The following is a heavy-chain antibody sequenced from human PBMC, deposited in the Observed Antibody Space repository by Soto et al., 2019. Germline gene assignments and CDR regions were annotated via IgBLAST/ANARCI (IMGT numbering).Heavy chain of an antibody. V-gene: IGHV1-3*04. CDR3: ARGIAAGGPNWFDP. CDR2: INTRNGNT. Sequence: ASVKVSCKASGYIFTFYAMHWLRQAPGQGLEWMGRINTRNGNTKNSQNFQDRVTITRDTSASTAYMEMSSLRSEDTAVYYCARGIAAGGPNWFDPWGQGTLVTVS. J-gene: IGHJ5*02. D-gene: IGHD6-13*01. CDR1: GYIFTFYA.